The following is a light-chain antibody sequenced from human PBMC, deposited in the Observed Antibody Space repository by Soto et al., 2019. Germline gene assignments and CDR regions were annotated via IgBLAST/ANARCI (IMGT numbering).Light chain of an antibody. Sequence: VTQPHSVSESPGKTVTISCTRSSGSIASDYVQWYQQRPGSAPSTVIYKDDQRPSGVPDRFSGAIDSSSNSASLTISGLQTEDEADYYCQSYDSNDQVFGGGTKVTVL. V-gene: IGLV6-57*04. CDR2: KDD. CDR3: QSYDSNDQV. CDR1: SGSIASDY. J-gene: IGLJ3*02.